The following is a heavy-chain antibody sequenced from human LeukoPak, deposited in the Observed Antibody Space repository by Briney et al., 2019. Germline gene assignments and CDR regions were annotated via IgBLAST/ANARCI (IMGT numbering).Heavy chain of an antibody. V-gene: IGHV4-4*07. D-gene: IGHD1-26*01. CDR3: AREAGGELLTPGYFDY. CDR2: IYTSGST. CDR1: GGSISSYY. J-gene: IGHJ4*02. Sequence: SETLSLTCTVSGGSISSYYWSWIQQPAGKGLEWIGRIYTSGSTNYNPSLKSRVTMSVDTSKNQFSLKLSSVTAADTAVYYCAREAGGELLTPGYFDYWGQGTLVTVSS.